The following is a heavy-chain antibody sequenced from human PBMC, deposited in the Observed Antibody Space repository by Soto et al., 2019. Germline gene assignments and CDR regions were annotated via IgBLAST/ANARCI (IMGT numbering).Heavy chain of an antibody. Sequence: PGVSLILSCKASGCTFSSNDMNWVRQATGKGLEWVSLIWTSGSTAYADSVKGRFTISRDNSKSALYLQMNSLRVEDTAVYYCAREVRVRGFAFDIWGQGTMVTVSS. J-gene: IGHJ3*02. D-gene: IGHD3-3*01. CDR2: IWTSGST. V-gene: IGHV3-66*01. CDR3: AREVRVRGFAFDI. CDR1: GCTFSSND.